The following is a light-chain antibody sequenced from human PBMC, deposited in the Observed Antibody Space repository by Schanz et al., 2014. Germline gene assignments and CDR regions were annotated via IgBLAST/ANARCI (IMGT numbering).Light chain of an antibody. CDR2: DAS. CDR3: QQSYRTPPT. Sequence: DIQMTQSPSTLSASVGDRVTITCRASQSISSRLAWYQQKPGKAPNLLIFDASTLESGVPSRFSGSGSGTEFTLTISSLQPEDFATYYCQQSYRTPPTFGQRTKVEIK. CDR1: QSISSR. V-gene: IGKV1-5*01. J-gene: IGKJ1*01.